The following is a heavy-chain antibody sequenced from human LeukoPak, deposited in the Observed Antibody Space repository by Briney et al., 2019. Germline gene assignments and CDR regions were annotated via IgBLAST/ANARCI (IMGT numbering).Heavy chain of an antibody. D-gene: IGHD2-2*01. J-gene: IGHJ4*02. CDR3: VRSSASKYDY. V-gene: IGHV3-64D*06. Sequence: QPGGSLRLSCSASGFTFSNYAMHWVRQAPGKGPQHVSTISGSGDATHYTDSMKGRFIISRDNSRYTLYLQMSGLRSEDTAVYYCVRSSASKYDYWGQGTLVTVSS. CDR2: ISGSGDAT. CDR1: GFTFSNYA.